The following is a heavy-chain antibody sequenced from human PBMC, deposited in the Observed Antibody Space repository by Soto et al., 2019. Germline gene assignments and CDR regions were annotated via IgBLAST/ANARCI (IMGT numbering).Heavy chain of an antibody. CDR1: GFTFSSYG. D-gene: IGHD6-13*01. CDR3: ARDFGQQLDAFDI. V-gene: IGHV3-33*08. Sequence: GGSLRLSCAASGFTFSSYGMHWVRQAPGKGLEWVAVIWYDGSNKYYADSVKGRFTISRDNSKNTLYLQMNSLRAEDTAVYYCARDFGQQLDAFDIWGQGTMVTVSS. CDR2: IWYDGSNK. J-gene: IGHJ3*02.